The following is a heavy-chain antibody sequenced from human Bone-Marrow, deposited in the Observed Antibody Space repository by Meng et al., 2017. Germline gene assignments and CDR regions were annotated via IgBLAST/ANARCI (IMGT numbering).Heavy chain of an antibody. CDR1: GGSISSSSYY. CDR2: IYYSGST. J-gene: IGHJ3*02. Sequence: SETLSLTCTVSGGSISSSSYYWGWIRQPPGKGLEWIGSIYYSGSTYYNPSLKSRVTISVDTSKNQFSLKLSSVTAADTAVYYCPTGSYYKGADAFDIWGQGTMVTVSS. V-gene: IGHV4-39*07. CDR3: PTGSYYKGADAFDI. D-gene: IGHD3-10*01.